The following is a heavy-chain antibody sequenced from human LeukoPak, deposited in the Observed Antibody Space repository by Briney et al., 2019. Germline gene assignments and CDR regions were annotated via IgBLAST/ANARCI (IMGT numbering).Heavy chain of an antibody. J-gene: IGHJ6*04. D-gene: IGHD2-2*01. V-gene: IGHV1-69*01. CDR1: GGTFSSYA. Sequence: GSSVKVSCKASGGTFSSYAISWVRQAPGQGLEWMGGIIPIFGTANYAQKFQGRVTITADESMSTAYMELSSLRSEDTAVYYCARPRYCSSTSCYWGYYGMDVWGKGTTVTVSS. CDR3: ARPRYCSSTSCYWGYYGMDV. CDR2: IIPIFGTA.